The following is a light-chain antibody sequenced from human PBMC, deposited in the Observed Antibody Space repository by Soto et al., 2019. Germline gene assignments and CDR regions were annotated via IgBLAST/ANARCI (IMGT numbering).Light chain of an antibody. V-gene: IGLV2-14*03. J-gene: IGLJ2*01. CDR3: SSYTSSSTRV. CDR2: DVS. CDR1: SSDVGGYKS. Sequence: QSALTQPASVSGSPGQSITISCTGSSSDVGGYKSVSWYQQHPGKAPKLIIYDVSDRPSGVSNRFSGSKSGNTASLTISGLQAEDEADYYCSSYTSSSTRVFGGGTKLTVL.